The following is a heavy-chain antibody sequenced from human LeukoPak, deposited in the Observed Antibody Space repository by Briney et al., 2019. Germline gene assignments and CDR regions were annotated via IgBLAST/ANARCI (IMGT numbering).Heavy chain of an antibody. CDR2: IIPILGIA. CDR1: GGTFSSYA. V-gene: IGHV1-69*04. J-gene: IGHJ4*02. Sequence: SVKVSCKASGGTFSSYAISWVRQAPGQGLEWMGRIIPILGIANYAQKFQGRVTITADKSTSTAYMELSSLRSEDTAVYYCARGWDPFLPPDYWGQGTLVTVSS. CDR3: ARGWDPFLPPDY. D-gene: IGHD1-26*01.